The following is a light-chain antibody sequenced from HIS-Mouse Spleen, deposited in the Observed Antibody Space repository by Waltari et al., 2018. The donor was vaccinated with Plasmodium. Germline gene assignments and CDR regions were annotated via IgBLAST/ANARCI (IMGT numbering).Light chain of an antibody. J-gene: IGKJ3*01. CDR3: QQYNNWSFT. V-gene: IGKV3-15*01. Sequence: EIVITQSPATLSVSPGERATLPCMPSQSASSNLPWYQQKPGQAPRILIYGASTRATGIPARFSGSGSGTEFTLTISSLQSEDFAVYYCQQYNNWSFTFGPGTKVDIK. CDR1: QSASSN. CDR2: GAS.